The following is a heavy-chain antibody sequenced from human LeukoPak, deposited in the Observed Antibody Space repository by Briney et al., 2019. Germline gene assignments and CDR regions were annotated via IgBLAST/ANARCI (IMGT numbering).Heavy chain of an antibody. J-gene: IGHJ3*02. D-gene: IGHD3-22*01. CDR3: AKDSGDYYDSSGHDAFDI. V-gene: IGHV3-23*01. CDR2: ISGSGGST. Sequence: GGSLRLSCAASGFTFSSYAMSWVRQASGKGLEWVSAISGSGGSTYYADSVKGRFTISRDNSKNTLYLQMNSLRAEDTAVYYCAKDSGDYYDSSGHDAFDIWGQGTMVTVSS. CDR1: GFTFSSYA.